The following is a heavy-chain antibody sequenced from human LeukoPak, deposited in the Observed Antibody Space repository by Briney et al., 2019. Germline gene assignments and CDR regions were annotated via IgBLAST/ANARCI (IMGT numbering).Heavy chain of an antibody. CDR2: ISSNGGST. J-gene: IGHJ3*02. V-gene: IGHV3-64*01. Sequence: GGSLRLSCAASGFTFSSYAMHRVRQAPGRGLEYVSAISSNGGSTYYANSVKGRFTISRDNSKNTLYLQMGSLRAEDMAVYYCARDRDAFDIWGQGTMVTVSS. CDR3: ARDRDAFDI. CDR1: GFTFSSYA.